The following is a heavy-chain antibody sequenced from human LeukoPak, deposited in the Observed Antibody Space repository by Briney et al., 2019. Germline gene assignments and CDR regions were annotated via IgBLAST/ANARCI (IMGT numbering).Heavy chain of an antibody. J-gene: IGHJ4*02. CDR1: GYTFTGYY. V-gene: IGHV1-2*06. D-gene: IGHD2-21*02. CDR3: AREVAYCGGDCLAYYFDY. CDR2: INPNSGGT. Sequence: ASVKVSCKASGYTFTGYYMHWVRQAPGQGLEWMGRINPNSGGTNYAQKFQGRVTMTTDTSTSTAYMELRSLRSDDTAVYYCAREVAYCGGDCLAYYFDYWGQGTLVTVSS.